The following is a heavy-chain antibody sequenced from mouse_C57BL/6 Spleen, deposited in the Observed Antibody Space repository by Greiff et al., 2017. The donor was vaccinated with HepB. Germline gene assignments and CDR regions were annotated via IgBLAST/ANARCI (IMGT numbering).Heavy chain of an antibody. J-gene: IGHJ2*01. CDR1: GYTFTDYE. V-gene: IGHV1-15*01. Sequence: VQLQQSGAELVRPGASVTLSCKASGYTFTDYEMHWVKQTPVHGLEWIGAIDPETGGTAYNQKFKGKAILTADKSSSTAYMELRSLTSEDSAVCYCTRRKEYYYGSSYYFDYWGQGTTLTVSS. CDR3: TRRKEYYYGSSYYFDY. CDR2: IDPETGGT. D-gene: IGHD1-1*01.